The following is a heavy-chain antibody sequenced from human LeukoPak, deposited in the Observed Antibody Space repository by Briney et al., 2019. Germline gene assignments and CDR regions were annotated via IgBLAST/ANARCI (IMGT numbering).Heavy chain of an antibody. CDR3: AKLDSPYYDFWSGQYYFDY. J-gene: IGHJ4*02. Sequence: GGSLRLSCAASGFTVSSNFMAWVRQAPGKGLEWVSAISGSGGSTYYADSVKGRFTISRDNSKNTLYLQMNSLRAEDTAVYYCAKLDSPYYDFWSGQYYFDYWGQGTLVTVSS. D-gene: IGHD3-3*01. CDR2: ISGSGGST. CDR1: GFTVSSNF. V-gene: IGHV3-23*01.